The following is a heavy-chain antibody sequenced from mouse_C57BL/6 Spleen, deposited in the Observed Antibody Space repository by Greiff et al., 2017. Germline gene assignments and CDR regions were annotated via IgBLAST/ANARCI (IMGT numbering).Heavy chain of an antibody. CDR2: ISYDGSN. V-gene: IGHV3-6*01. Sequence: DVKLQESGPGLVKPSQSLSLTCSVTGYSITSGYYWNWIRQFPGNKLEWMGYISYDGSNNYNPSLKNRISITRDTSKNQFFLKLNSVTTEDTATYYCAREDYGSFFDYWGQGTTLTVSS. CDR1: GYSITSGYY. D-gene: IGHD1-1*01. J-gene: IGHJ2*01. CDR3: AREDYGSFFDY.